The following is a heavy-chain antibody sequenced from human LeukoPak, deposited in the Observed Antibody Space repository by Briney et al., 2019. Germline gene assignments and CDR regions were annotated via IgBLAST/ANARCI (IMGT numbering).Heavy chain of an antibody. V-gene: IGHV4-59*08. D-gene: IGHD3-10*01. CDR1: GGSISSYY. CDR3: ARSSEDFYGSGKFDP. J-gene: IGHJ5*02. Sequence: PSETLSLTCTVSGGSISSYYWSWIRQPPGKGLEWIGYIYYSGSTNYNPSLKSRVTISVDMSKNQFSLNLDSVTAADTAVYYCARSSEDFYGSGKFDPWGQGTLVTVSS. CDR2: IYYSGST.